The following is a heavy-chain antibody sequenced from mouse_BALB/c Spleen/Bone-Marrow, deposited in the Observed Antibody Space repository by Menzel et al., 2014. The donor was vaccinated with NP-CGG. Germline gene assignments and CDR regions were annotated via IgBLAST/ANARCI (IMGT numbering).Heavy chain of an antibody. J-gene: IGHJ3*01. V-gene: IGHV5-6-5*01. Sequence: DVMLVESGGDLVKPGGSLKLSCAASGFTFSNYAMSWVRQTPEKRLEWVASVTSGGDTYNPDSVMGRFTIPRDNARNILCLQMSSLRSEDTAMYYCARRVYYRYDEFAYWGQGTLVTVSA. CDR2: VTSGGDT. CDR3: ARRVYYRYDEFAY. CDR1: GFTFSNYA. D-gene: IGHD2-14*01.